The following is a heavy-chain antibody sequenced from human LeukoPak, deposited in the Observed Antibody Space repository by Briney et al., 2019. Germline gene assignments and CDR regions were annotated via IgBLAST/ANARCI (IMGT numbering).Heavy chain of an antibody. CDR3: AKWGDYDILTGYYVSDF. D-gene: IGHD3-9*01. CDR2: ITGSGDTT. Sequence: GGSLTLSCAASGFIFRNYAMSWVRQAPGKGLEWVSAITGSGDTTYYADSVKGRFTISRHNSKNTLYVEMNTLRAEDTAVYYCAKWGDYDILTGYYVSDFWGQGTLVTVSS. J-gene: IGHJ4*02. CDR1: GFIFRNYA. V-gene: IGHV3-23*01.